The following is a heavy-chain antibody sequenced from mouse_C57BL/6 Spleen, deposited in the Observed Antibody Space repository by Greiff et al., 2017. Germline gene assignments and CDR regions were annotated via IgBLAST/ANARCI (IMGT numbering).Heavy chain of an antibody. CDR3: ARSPHYGSSLYYYAMDY. V-gene: IGHV1-81*01. CDR2: LYPRSGNT. CDR1: GYTFTSYG. D-gene: IGHD1-1*01. Sequence: VQLQQSGAELARPGASVKLSCKASGYTFTSYGISWVKQRTGQGLEWIGELYPRSGNTYYNEKFKGKATLTADKSSSTAYMELRSLASEDSAVYFCARSPHYGSSLYYYAMDYWGQGTSVTVSS. J-gene: IGHJ4*01.